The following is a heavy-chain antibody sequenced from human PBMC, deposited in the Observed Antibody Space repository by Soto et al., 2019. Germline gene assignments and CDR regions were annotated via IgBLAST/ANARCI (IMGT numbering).Heavy chain of an antibody. V-gene: IGHV3-23*01. D-gene: IGHD6-19*01. CDR2: ISDSGIST. CDR3: AKDLEQWLVQIFGS. J-gene: IGHJ5*01. CDR1: GVTFSSYA. Sequence: GGSLRLSCAASGVTFSSYAMSWVSQTPGKGLEWVSTISDSGISTYYADSVKGRFTISRDNSKNTLYLQMSSLTAEDTAVYYCAKDLEQWLVQIFGSWGQGTLVTVSS.